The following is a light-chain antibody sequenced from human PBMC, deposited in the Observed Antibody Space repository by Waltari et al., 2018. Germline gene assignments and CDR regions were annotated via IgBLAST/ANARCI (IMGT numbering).Light chain of an antibody. CDR1: QNIRSNY. Sequence: EVVLTQSPGTLSLSPGERATLSCRASQNIRSNYLAWYQQRPGQAPRLLIYGTSTSASGIPDRFSGSGSGTDFTLTITRLEPEDFAVYYCQQYVSSPLTFGGGTRVEIK. CDR3: QQYVSSPLT. CDR2: GTS. J-gene: IGKJ4*01. V-gene: IGKV3-20*01.